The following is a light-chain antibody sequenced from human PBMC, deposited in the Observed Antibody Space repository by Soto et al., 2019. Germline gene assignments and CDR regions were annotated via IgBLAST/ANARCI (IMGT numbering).Light chain of an antibody. V-gene: IGLV2-11*01. Sequence: QSALTQPRSVSGSPGQSVTISCTGTSSDVGGYNYVSWYQQHPGTAPKLMIYDVSKRPSGVPDRFSGSKSGNTASLTISGLQAEDEADYYCCSYAGSYVFGTGTQVTVL. J-gene: IGLJ1*01. CDR1: SSDVGGYNY. CDR2: DVS. CDR3: CSYAGSYV.